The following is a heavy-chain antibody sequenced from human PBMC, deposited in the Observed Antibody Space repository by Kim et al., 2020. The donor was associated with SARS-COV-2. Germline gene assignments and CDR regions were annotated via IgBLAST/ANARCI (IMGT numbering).Heavy chain of an antibody. CDR3: ARAPWLLPDY. D-gene: IGHD2-15*01. CDR2: ST. Sequence: STNYNPSLESRVTISVDTSKKQFSLELSSVTAADTAVYYCARAPWLLPDYWGQGTLVTVSS. V-gene: IGHV4-59*01. J-gene: IGHJ4*02.